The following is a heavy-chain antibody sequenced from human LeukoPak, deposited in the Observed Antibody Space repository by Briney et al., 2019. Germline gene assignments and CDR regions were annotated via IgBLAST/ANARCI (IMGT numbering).Heavy chain of an antibody. D-gene: IGHD3-3*01. CDR2: TSPSGGTI. CDR3: AREKKTEWTTGAFDM. Sequence: GGSLRLSCAASGFTFSDYYMSWIRQAPETGLEWLSYTSPSGGTIYYTDSVKGRFTMSRDNAQNALYPEMNSLRAEDTAVYYCAREKKTEWTTGAFDMWGQGTTVIVSS. CDR1: GFTFSDYY. V-gene: IGHV3-11*01. J-gene: IGHJ3*02.